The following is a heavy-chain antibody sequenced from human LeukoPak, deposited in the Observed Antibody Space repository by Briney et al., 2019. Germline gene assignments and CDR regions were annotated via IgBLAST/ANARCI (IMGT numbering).Heavy chain of an antibody. D-gene: IGHD1-26*01. CDR2: ISVYNGNT. Sequence: ASVSVSCKASGYTFTSYGISWVRQAPGQGLEWMGWISVYNGNTNYAQKFQGRVTMNTDTMTTDTSTSTAYMELRSLRSDDTAVYYCARTDSGSYHYYHYGMDVWGQGTTVTVSS. J-gene: IGHJ6*02. CDR1: GYTFTSYG. V-gene: IGHV1-18*01. CDR3: ARTDSGSYHYYHYGMDV.